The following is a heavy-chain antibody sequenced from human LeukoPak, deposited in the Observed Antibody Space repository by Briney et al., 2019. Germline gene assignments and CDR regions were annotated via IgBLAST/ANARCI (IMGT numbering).Heavy chain of an antibody. CDR1: GGSISSYY. Sequence: SETLSLTCTVSGGSISSYYWSWIRQPAGKGLEWIGRIYTSGSTNYNPSLKSRVTMSVDTSKNQFSLKLSSVTAADTAVYYCARGVDYYDSSGYHYYYYGMDVWGQGTTVTVSS. J-gene: IGHJ6*02. CDR2: IYTSGST. V-gene: IGHV4-4*07. CDR3: ARGVDYYDSSGYHYYYYGMDV. D-gene: IGHD3-22*01.